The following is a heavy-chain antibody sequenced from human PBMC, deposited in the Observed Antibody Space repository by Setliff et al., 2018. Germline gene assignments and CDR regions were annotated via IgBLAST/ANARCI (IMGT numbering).Heavy chain of an antibody. CDR2: MNPSGGST. Sequence: GASVKVSCKASGYTFNTYYMHWVRQAPGQGLEWMGIMNPSGGSTTYAPKFQGRVTMTRDTSTTTVYMELRNLRSDDTAVYYCARDGRTRQEGGGLDVWGQGTTVTVSS. CDR1: GYTFNTYY. V-gene: IGHV1-46*02. CDR3: ARDGRTRQEGGGLDV. D-gene: IGHD1-1*01. J-gene: IGHJ6*01.